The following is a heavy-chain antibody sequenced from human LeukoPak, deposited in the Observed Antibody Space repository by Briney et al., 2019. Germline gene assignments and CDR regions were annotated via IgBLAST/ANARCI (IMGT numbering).Heavy chain of an antibody. D-gene: IGHD5-24*01. CDR1: GYTFTSYD. J-gene: IGHJ3*02. Sequence: ASVKVSCKASGYTFTSYDINWVRQATGQGLEWMGWMNPNSGNTGYAQKFQGRVTITRNTSISTAYMELSSLRSEDTAVYYCARERGQSRDGYKTPHDAFDIWGQGTMVTVSS. CDR3: ARERGQSRDGYKTPHDAFDI. CDR2: MNPNSGNT. V-gene: IGHV1-8*03.